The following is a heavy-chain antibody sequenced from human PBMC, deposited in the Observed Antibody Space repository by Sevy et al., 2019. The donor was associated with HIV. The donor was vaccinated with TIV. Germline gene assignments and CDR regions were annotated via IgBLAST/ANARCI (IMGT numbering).Heavy chain of an antibody. Sequence: GGSLRLSCTASGFSFGDFAMSWFRQAPGKGLEWVGFVRSKAYGGTTEYAASVKGRFNISRDDSKAIAYLQMSSLKSEDTALYYCTRVSGSRWFDPWGRRTLVTVSS. D-gene: IGHD3-3*01. CDR2: VRSKAYGGTT. CDR1: GFSFGDFA. J-gene: IGHJ5*02. V-gene: IGHV3-49*03. CDR3: TRVSGSRWFDP.